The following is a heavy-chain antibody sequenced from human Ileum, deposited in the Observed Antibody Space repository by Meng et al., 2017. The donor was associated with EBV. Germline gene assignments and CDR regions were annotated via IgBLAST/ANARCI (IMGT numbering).Heavy chain of an antibody. CDR3: ARGYSSGWYYFDS. V-gene: IGHV4-39*01. D-gene: IGHD6-19*01. Sequence: QLHLQGSGPGLVKPSETLSLTCTVSGVSIDRSSDNWGWIRQSPGKGLEWMGNIYYSGTTYYNPSLKSRVTISVDTSKNQFSLKLSSVTAADTAVYYCARGYSSGWYYFDSWGQGTLVTVSS. J-gene: IGHJ4*02. CDR2: IYYSGTT. CDR1: GVSIDRSSDN.